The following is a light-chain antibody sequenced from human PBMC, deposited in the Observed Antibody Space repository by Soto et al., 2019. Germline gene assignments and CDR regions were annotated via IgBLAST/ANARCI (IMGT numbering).Light chain of an antibody. Sequence: EIVMTQSPATLSLSPWERATLSCRASQSVDKYLVWYQQKPGQAPRLLIYDASNRATGIPARFSGSGSGTDFTLTISSLEPEDFAVYYCQQRGNRPPWTFGQGTKVDIK. CDR1: QSVDKY. CDR3: QQRGNRPPWT. V-gene: IGKV3-11*01. CDR2: DAS. J-gene: IGKJ1*01.